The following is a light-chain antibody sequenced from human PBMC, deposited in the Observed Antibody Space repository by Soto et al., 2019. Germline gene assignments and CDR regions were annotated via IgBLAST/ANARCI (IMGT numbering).Light chain of an antibody. CDR3: CLYTGYSYSRT. CDR2: DVN. Sequence: QSALTQPASVSGSPGQSITISCTGTNSFVGNYKLVSWYQQYPGKVPKLIIYDVNKRPSGVSNRFSGSRSVNSASLTISGLQTEDEAYYYCCLYTGYSYSRTFGGGTKLTVL. J-gene: IGLJ2*01. V-gene: IGLV2-23*02. CDR1: NSFVGNYKL.